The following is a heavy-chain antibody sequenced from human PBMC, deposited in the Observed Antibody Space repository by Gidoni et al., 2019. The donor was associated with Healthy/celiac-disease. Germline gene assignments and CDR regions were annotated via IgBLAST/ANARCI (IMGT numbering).Heavy chain of an antibody. CDR1: GFTFSSYW. J-gene: IGHJ3*02. V-gene: IGHV3-74*01. CDR2: INSDGSST. CDR3: ARDQNYYDSSGAFDI. Sequence: EVQLVESGGGLVQPGGSLRLSCAAPGFTFSSYWMHWVRHAPGKGLVWVYRINSDGSSTSDADSVKGRFTISRDNAKNTLYLQMNSLRAEDTAVYYCARDQNYYDSSGAFDIWGQGTMVTVSS. D-gene: IGHD3-22*01.